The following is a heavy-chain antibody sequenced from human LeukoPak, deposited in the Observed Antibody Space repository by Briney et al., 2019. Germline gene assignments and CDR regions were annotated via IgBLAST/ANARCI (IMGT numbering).Heavy chain of an antibody. V-gene: IGHV4-61*01. D-gene: IGHD3-10*01. Sequence: SETLSLTCTVSGGSVSSGSYYWSWIRQPSGKGLEWIGYIYYSGSTNYNPSLKSRVTISVDTSKNQFSLKLSSVTAADTAVYYCARGFYFGAHPQHWGQGTLVTVSS. CDR1: GGSVSSGSYY. CDR2: IYYSGST. J-gene: IGHJ1*01. CDR3: ARGFYFGAHPQH.